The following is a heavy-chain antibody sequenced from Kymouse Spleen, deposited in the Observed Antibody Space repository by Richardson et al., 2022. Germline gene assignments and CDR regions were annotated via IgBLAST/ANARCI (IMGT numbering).Heavy chain of an antibody. Sequence: QVQLQQWGAGLLKPSETLSLTCAVYGGSFSGYYWSWIRQPPGKGLEWIGEINHSGSTNYNPSLKSRVTISVDTSKNQFSLKLSSVTAADTAVYYCARNRVTMVRGVIIYYGMDVWGQGTTVTVSS. D-gene: IGHD3-10*01. CDR3: ARNRVTMVRGVIIYYGMDV. J-gene: IGHJ6*02. CDR1: GGSFSGYY. CDR2: INHSGST. V-gene: IGHV4-34*01.